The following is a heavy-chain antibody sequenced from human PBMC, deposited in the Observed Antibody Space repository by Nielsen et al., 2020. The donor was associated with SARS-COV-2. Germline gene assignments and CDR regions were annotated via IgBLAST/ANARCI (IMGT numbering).Heavy chain of an antibody. V-gene: IGHV1-18*01. CDR2: ISAYNGNT. CDR3: ARESVDTAMALLYYYYYGMDV. J-gene: IGHJ6*02. D-gene: IGHD5-18*01. Sequence: WVRQAPGQGLEWMGWISAYNGNTNYAQKLQGRVTMTTDTSTSTAYMELRSLRSDDTAVYYCARESVDTAMALLYYYYYGMDVWGQGTTVTVSS.